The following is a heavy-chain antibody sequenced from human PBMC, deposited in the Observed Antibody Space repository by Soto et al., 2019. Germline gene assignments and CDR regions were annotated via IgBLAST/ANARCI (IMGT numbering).Heavy chain of an antibody. Sequence: VQLVESGGGVVQPGRSLRLSCAASGFTLSLYSVHWVRQAPGKGLEWVAFISFDGTNKYYANSVTGRFTIYRDNSKNTLHLQMNSQRPEDTEVYYCARDPPSSSGHYGGLESSAFAMWGQGTMVTVSS. D-gene: IGHD3-22*01. J-gene: IGHJ3*02. CDR1: GFTLSLYS. CDR3: ARDPPSSSGHYGGLESSAFAM. CDR2: ISFDGTNK. V-gene: IGHV3-30-3*01.